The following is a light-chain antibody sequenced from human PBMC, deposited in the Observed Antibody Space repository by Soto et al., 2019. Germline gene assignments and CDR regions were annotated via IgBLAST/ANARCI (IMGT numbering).Light chain of an antibody. J-gene: IGKJ5*01. CDR2: GAS. CDR1: QSVSSNY. V-gene: IGKV3-20*01. CDR3: QQYDNSIT. Sequence: EIVLTQSPDTVSLSPGETATLSCRASQSVSSNYLAWYQQKPGQAPRLLIYGASSRATGIPDRFSGSGSGTDFTLTISRLEPEDFAVFYCQQYDNSITFGQGTRLEI.